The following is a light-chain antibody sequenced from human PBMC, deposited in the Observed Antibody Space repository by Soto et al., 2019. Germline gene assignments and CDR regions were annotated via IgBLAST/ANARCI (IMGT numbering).Light chain of an antibody. CDR3: CSYATGDSAV. CDR1: SSDVGSYNL. CDR2: EGS. V-gene: IGLV2-23*01. J-gene: IGLJ7*01. Sequence: HSVLTQPASVSGSPGQSITISCTGTSSDVGSYNLVSWYQQHPGKAPKLMIFEGSKRPSGVSNRFSGSKSGNTASLTISGLQAEDEADYYCCSYATGDSAVFGGGTQLTVL.